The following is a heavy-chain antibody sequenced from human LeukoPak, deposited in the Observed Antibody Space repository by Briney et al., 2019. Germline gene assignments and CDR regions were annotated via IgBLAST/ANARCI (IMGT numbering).Heavy chain of an antibody. D-gene: IGHD4-11*01. Sequence: ASVKVPCKASGYTFTDSYMYWVRLAPGQGLEWLGWINPNSGGTNYAQKFQGRVTMTRDTSISTAYMELSSLRSDDTAIYYCARTTTRTSLFDYWGQGTLVTVSS. CDR3: ARTTTRTSLFDY. J-gene: IGHJ4*02. CDR1: GYTFTDSY. V-gene: IGHV1-2*02. CDR2: INPNSGGT.